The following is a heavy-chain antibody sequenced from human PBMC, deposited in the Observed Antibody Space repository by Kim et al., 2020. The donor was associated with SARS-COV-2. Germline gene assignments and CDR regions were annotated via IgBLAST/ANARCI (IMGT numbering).Heavy chain of an antibody. CDR1: GFTFGDYA. CDR3: TRDTSYGSPYYFDY. CDR2: IRSKAYDGTT. J-gene: IGHJ4*02. D-gene: IGHD5-18*01. Sequence: GGSLRLSCTASGFTFGDYAMSWVRQAPGKGLEWVGFIRSKAYDGTTEYAASVKGRFTISRDDSKSIAYLQMNSPKTEDTAVYYCTRDTSYGSPYYFDYWGQGTLVTVSS. V-gene: IGHV3-49*04.